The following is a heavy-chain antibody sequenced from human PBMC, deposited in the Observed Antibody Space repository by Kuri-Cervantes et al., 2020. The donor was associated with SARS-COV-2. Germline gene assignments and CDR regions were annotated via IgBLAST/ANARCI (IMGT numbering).Heavy chain of an antibody. J-gene: IGHJ2*01. V-gene: IGHV4-31*03. D-gene: IGHD2-2*01. Sequence: SETLSLTCTVSGGSISSGGFYWSWIRQHPGKGLEWIAYIYYSGGTYYNPSLKSRVTISVDTSKNRFSLKLSSVTAADTAVYYCARRPDQIYWYFDLWGRGTLVTVSS. CDR2: IYYSGGT. CDR1: GGSISSGGFY. CDR3: ARRPDQIYWYFDL.